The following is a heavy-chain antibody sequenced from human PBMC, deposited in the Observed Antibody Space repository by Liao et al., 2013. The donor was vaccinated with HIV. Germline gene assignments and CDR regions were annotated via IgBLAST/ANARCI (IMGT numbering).Heavy chain of an antibody. CDR1: GGSISNYY. J-gene: IGHJ3*02. CDR2: IYSSGTT. CDR3: ARTRVGAGAFDI. D-gene: IGHD1-26*01. V-gene: IGHV4-59*01. Sequence: QVQLQESGSGLVKPSETLSLTCTVSGGSISNYYWTWIRQPPEKGLEYIGHIYSSGTTNYNPSLKSRVTMSVDTAKNQFSLKVNSVTAADTAVYYCARTRVGAGAFDIWGRGTMVTVSS.